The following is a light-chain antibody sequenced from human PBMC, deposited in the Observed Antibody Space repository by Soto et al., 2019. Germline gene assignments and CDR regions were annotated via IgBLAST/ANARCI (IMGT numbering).Light chain of an antibody. V-gene: IGLV1-44*01. CDR3: AAGDDSLNGVV. J-gene: IGLJ2*01. Sequence: QSVLPQPPSASGTPGQRVTISCSGSSSNIGSNTVNWYQQLPGTAPKLVIYSNNQRPSGVPDRFSGSKSGTSASLAISGLQSEDEADYYCAAGDDSLNGVVFGGGTKLTVL. CDR1: SSNIGSNT. CDR2: SNN.